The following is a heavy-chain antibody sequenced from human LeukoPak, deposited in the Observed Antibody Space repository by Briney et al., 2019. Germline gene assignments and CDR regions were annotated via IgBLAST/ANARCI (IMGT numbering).Heavy chain of an antibody. V-gene: IGHV4-61*08. J-gene: IGHJ4*02. CDR3: ARSVRDIVMWYYFDY. CDR2: IYYSGST. D-gene: IGHD2-15*01. Sequence: PSETLSLTCTVSGGSISSGGYYWSWIRQPPGKGLEWIGYIYYSGSTNYNPSLKSRVTISVDTSKNQFSLKLSSVTAADTAVYYCARSVRDIVMWYYFDYWGQGTLVTVSS. CDR1: GGSISSGGYY.